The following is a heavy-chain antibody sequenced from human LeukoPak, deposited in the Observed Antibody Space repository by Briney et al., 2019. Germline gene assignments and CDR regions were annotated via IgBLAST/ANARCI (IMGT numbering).Heavy chain of an antibody. D-gene: IGHD5-18*01. CDR2: IKQDGSEK. CDR3: ASRRGYSLFDN. V-gene: IGHV3-7*03. Sequence: GGSLRLSCAASGFTFSSSWMSWVRQAPGKGLEWVANIKQDGSEKYYVDSVKGRFIISRDNAKNSLYLQMNSLRAEDTAVYYCASRRGYSLFDNWGQGTLVTVSS. J-gene: IGHJ4*02. CDR1: GFTFSSSW.